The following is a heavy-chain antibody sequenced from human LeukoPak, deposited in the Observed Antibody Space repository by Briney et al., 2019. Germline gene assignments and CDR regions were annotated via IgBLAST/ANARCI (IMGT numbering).Heavy chain of an antibody. CDR3: ARDPGYGGNSGSLRYYYGMDV. J-gene: IGHJ6*02. CDR2: IIPIFGTA. Sequence: ASVKVSCKASGGTFSSYAISWVRQAPGQGLEWMGGIIPIFGTANYAQKFQGRVTITADESTSTAYMELSSLRSEDTAVYYCARDPGYGGNSGSLRYYYGMDVWGQGTTVTVSS. D-gene: IGHD4-23*01. CDR1: GGTFSSYA. V-gene: IGHV1-69*13.